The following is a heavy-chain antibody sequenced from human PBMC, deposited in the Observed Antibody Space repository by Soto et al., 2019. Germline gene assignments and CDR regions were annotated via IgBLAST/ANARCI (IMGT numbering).Heavy chain of an antibody. CDR3: AISMITFGGGIPAPFVFGY. D-gene: IGHD3-16*02. Sequence: PWGSLRLSCAVSGCTISSYYLSWVRQAPGKGLEWVSVIYNGGSTYYEDSVKGRVTISRDNSKNTLYLQMNSQRAEDTAVYYCAISMITFGGGIPAPFVFGYWGQGTLVTVSS. CDR1: GCTISSYY. J-gene: IGHJ4*02. V-gene: IGHV3-66*01. CDR2: IYNGGST.